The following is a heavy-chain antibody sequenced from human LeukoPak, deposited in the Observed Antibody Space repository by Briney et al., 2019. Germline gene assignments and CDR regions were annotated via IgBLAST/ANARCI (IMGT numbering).Heavy chain of an antibody. CDR3: AKGGAQV. CDR1: GFTFSSDA. V-gene: IGHV3-23*01. D-gene: IGHD1-26*01. J-gene: IGHJ4*02. CDR2: ISSSGGST. Sequence: GGSLRLSCAASGFTFSSDAMRWVRQAPGKGLEWVSAISSSGGSTYYADSVRGRFIISRDSSKNTLYLQMNSLRVKDTAVYYCAKGGAQVGGQGTLVTVSS.